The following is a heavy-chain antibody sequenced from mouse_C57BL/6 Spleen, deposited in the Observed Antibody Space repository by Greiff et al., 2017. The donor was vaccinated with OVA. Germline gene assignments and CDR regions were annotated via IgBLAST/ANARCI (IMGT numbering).Heavy chain of an antibody. V-gene: IGHV1-54*01. CDR3: ARGRADYDDWFAY. CDR1: GYAFTNYL. D-gene: IGHD2-4*01. J-gene: IGHJ3*01. CDR2: INPGSGGT. Sequence: QVQLKESGAELVRPGTSVKVSCKASGYAFTNYLIEWVKQRPGQGLEWIGVINPGSGGTNYNEKFKGKATLTADKSSSTAYMQLSSLTSEDSAVYFCARGRADYDDWFAYWGQGTLVTVSA.